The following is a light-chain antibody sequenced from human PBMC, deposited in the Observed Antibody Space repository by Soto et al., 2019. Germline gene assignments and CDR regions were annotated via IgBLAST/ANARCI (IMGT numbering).Light chain of an antibody. J-gene: IGKJ1*01. V-gene: IGKV3-15*01. CDR2: GAS. CDR3: QQYDNWPWT. CDR1: QSVSGSY. Sequence: EIVLTQSPGILSLSPGERATLSCRASQSVSGSYLAWYQQKPGQAPRLLIYGASRRATGFPARFSGSGSGTDFTLTISSLQSEDFAVYYCQQYDNWPWTFGQGTKVDIK.